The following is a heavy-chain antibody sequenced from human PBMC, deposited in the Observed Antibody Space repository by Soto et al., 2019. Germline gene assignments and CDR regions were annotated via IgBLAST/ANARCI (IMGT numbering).Heavy chain of an antibody. Sequence: SVKVSCKASGGTFSSYAISWVRQAPGQGLEWMGGIIPIFGTANYAQKFQGRVTITADESTSTAYMELSSLRSDDTAMYFCAIYHLELFRFDNWGQGTLVTVSS. CDR2: IIPIFGTA. CDR3: AIYHLELFRFDN. D-gene: IGHD2-2*01. CDR1: GGTFSSYA. J-gene: IGHJ4*02. V-gene: IGHV1-69*13.